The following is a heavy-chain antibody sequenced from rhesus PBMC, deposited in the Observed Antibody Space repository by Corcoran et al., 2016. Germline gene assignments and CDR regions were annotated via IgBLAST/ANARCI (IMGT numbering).Heavy chain of an antibody. J-gene: IGHJ4*01. CDR3: ARDNSSGRRYFDY. CDR2: ITYSGST. CDR1: GGSISSGYYY. V-gene: IGHV4-122*02. D-gene: IGHD6-31*01. Sequence: QVQLQESGPGLVKPSETLSLTCAVSGGSISSGYYYWSWIRQPPGKGLEWIGYITYSGSTNYNPSPKSRVTISRDTSKNQFSLKLSSVTAADTAVYYCARDNSSGRRYFDYWGQGVLVTVSS.